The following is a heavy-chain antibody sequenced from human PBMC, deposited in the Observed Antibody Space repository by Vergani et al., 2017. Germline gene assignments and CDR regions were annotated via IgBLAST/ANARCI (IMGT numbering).Heavy chain of an antibody. V-gene: IGHV1-69*01. D-gene: IGHD2-21*01. J-gene: IGHJ4*02. CDR2: IIPIFGTA. Sequence: QVQLVQSGAEVKKPGSSVKVSCKASGGTFSSYAISWVRQAPGQGLEWMGGIIPIFGTANYAQKFQGRVTITADESTSTAYMELSSLRSEDTAVDYCARGRGSQLGTIVGPFDYWGQGTLVTVSS. CDR3: ARGRGSQLGTIVGPFDY. CDR1: GGTFSSYA.